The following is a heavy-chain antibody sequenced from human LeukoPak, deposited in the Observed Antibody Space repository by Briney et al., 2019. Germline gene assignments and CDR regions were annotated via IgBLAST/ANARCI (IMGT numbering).Heavy chain of an antibody. CDR1: GGSISSGDYY. Sequence: SQTLSLTCTVSGGSISSGDYYWSWIRQPPGKGLEWIGYIYYSGSTYYNPSLKSRVTISVDTSKNQFSLKLSSVTAADTAVYYCARDDYVWGSYRPFDYWGQGTLVTVSS. CDR2: IYYSGST. V-gene: IGHV4-30-4*01. J-gene: IGHJ4*02. CDR3: ARDDYVWGSYRPFDY. D-gene: IGHD3-16*02.